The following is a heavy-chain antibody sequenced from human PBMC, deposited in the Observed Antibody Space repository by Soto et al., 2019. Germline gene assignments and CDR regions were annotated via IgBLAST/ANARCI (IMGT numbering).Heavy chain of an antibody. Sequence: PGGPRRPPCACLGFPSRSYVMDWVGQAPGEGLEWVSYISSNGSTIHYADSAKGQLTIPSDNAKNSLSLQMNSLRAEYTAVYYCARDRLYILFRLRMDLLGQGTT. D-gene: IGHD3-9*01. J-gene: IGHJ6*02. CDR2: ISSNGSTI. CDR3: ARDRLYILFRLRMDL. CDR1: GFPSRSYV. V-gene: IGHV3-48*03.